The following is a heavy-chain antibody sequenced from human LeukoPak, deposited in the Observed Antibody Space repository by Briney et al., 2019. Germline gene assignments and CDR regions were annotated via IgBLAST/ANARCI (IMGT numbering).Heavy chain of an antibody. V-gene: IGHV1-18*01. CDR3: ARGGSNWNYQYYFDY. D-gene: IGHD1-7*01. CDR1: GYTFTNSG. Sequence: ASVKVSCKASGYTFTNSGINWVRQAPGQGLEWMGWISAHSGTTNYAQKFQGRVTMTTDTSTSTAYMELRGLRSDDTAVYYCARGGSNWNYQYYFDYWGQGTLVTVSS. J-gene: IGHJ4*02. CDR2: ISAHSGTT.